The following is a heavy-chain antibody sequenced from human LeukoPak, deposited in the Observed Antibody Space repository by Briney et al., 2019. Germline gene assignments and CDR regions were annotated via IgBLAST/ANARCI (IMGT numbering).Heavy chain of an antibody. CDR2: ISYDGSNK. CDR1: GFTFSSYG. CDR3: AKDLRTTGRRNAFDI. J-gene: IGHJ3*02. D-gene: IGHD1-7*01. Sequence: GRSLRLSCAASGFTFSSYGMHGVRQAPGKGLEWVAVISYDGSNKYYADSVKGRFTISRDNSKNTLYLQMNSLRAEDTAVYYCAKDLRTTGRRNAFDIWGQGTMVTVSS. V-gene: IGHV3-30*18.